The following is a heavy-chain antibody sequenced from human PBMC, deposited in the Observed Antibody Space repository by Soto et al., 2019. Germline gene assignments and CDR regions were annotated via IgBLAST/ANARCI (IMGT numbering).Heavy chain of an antibody. CDR3: ARDRSGANGGYSSSWPTYYYYGMDV. D-gene: IGHD6-13*01. CDR1: GYTFTGYY. V-gene: IGHV1-2*02. J-gene: IGHJ6*02. Sequence: QVQLVQSGAEVKKPGASVKVSCKASGYTFTGYYMHWVRQAPGQGLEWMGWINPNSGGTNYAQKFQGRVTMTRDTSISTAYMELSRLRSDDTAVYYCARDRSGANGGYSSSWPTYYYYGMDVWGQGTTVTVSS. CDR2: INPNSGGT.